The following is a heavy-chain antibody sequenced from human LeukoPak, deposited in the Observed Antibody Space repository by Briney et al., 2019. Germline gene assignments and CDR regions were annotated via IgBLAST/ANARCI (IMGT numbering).Heavy chain of an antibody. CDR3: ARSVLEWLLCDY. J-gene: IGHJ4*02. V-gene: IGHV1-8*01. CDR2: MTPNSGDT. Sequence: ASVKVSCKASGYTFTSSDINWVRQATGQGLEWMGWMTPNSGDTGYAQNFQGRVTMTRDISISTAYMELSGLRSEDTAVYYCARSVLEWLLCDYWGQGTLVTVSS. D-gene: IGHD3-3*01. CDR1: GYTFTSSD.